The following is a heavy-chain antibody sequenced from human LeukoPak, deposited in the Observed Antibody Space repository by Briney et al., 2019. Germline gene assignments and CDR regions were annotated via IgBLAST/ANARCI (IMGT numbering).Heavy chain of an antibody. CDR2: VDPNSGGT. J-gene: IGHJ4*02. CDR1: GYTFIGYY. CDR3: ARDTSGGARLGY. V-gene: IGHV1-2*02. Sequence: ASVKVSFKAFGYTFIGYYMHWIRQAPGQGLEWMGWVDPNSGGTNYAQKFQGRVTMTRDTSINTAYMELSSLRSDDTAVYYCARDTSGGARLGYWGQGTLVTVSS. D-gene: IGHD3-16*01.